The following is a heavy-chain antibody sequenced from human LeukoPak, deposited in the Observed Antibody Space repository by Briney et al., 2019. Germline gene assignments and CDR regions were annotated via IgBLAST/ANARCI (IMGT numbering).Heavy chain of an antibody. CDR3: ARHLFGGFGGLDAFDI. CDR1: GGSISSYY. Sequence: SETLSLTCTVSGGSISSYYWSWIRQPPGKGLEWIGYIYYSGSTNYNPSLKSRVTISVDTSKNQFSLKLSSVTAADTAVYYCARHLFGGFGGLDAFDIWGQGTMVTVSS. V-gene: IGHV4-59*08. CDR2: IYYSGST. D-gene: IGHD3-10*01. J-gene: IGHJ3*02.